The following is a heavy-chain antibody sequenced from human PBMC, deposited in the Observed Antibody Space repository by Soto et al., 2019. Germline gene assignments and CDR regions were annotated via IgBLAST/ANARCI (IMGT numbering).Heavy chain of an antibody. CDR2: IYYSGST. Sequence: SETLSLTCTVSGGSVISGDYYWSWIRQPPGKGLEWIGYIYYSGSTYYNPSLKSRVTISVDTSKNQFSLKLSSVTAADTAVYYCAREKGGYSGYDYGRRFDYWGQGTLVTVSS. V-gene: IGHV4-30-4*01. D-gene: IGHD5-12*01. J-gene: IGHJ4*02. CDR1: GGSVISGDYY. CDR3: AREKGGYSGYDYGRRFDY.